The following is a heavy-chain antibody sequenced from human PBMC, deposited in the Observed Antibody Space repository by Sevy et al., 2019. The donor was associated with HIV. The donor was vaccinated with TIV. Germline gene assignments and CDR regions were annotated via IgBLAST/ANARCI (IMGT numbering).Heavy chain of an antibody. V-gene: IGHV3-30*18. J-gene: IGHJ1*01. CDR2: ISYDGNNK. D-gene: IGHD3-10*01. Sequence: GGSLTLSCAASGFTFSSYAIHWVRHAPGKGLEWVAVISYDGNNKYYADSVQGRFTVSRDNSKNTLYVQMNSLRAEDTAVYYCAKDHNLWSEGGFLHHWGQGTLVTVSS. CDR3: AKDHNLWSEGGFLHH. CDR1: GFTFSSYA.